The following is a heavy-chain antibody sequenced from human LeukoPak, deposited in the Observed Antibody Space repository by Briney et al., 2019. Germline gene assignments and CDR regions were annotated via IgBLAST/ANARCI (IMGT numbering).Heavy chain of an antibody. CDR2: IYSGGST. CDR3: ARDPYNSGSSYFGY. CDR1: GLTVSSNY. J-gene: IGHJ4*02. D-gene: IGHD3-10*01. V-gene: IGHV3-53*01. Sequence: GGSLRLSCAVSGLTVSSNYMSWVRQAPGKGLEWGSAIYSGGSTFYADSVKGRFTISRDNSKNTLYLQMNSLRAEDTAVYYCARDPYNSGSSYFGYWGQGTLVTVSS.